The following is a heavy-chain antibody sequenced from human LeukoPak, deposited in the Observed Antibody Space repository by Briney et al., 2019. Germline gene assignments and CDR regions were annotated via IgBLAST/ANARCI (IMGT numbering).Heavy chain of an antibody. J-gene: IGHJ4*02. D-gene: IGHD3-22*01. CDR1: GGSISSYY. CDR2: IYTSGST. CDR3: ARVGRYYDSTGSLDY. Sequence: SETLSLTCTVSGGSISSYYWSWIRQPAGKGLEWIGRIYTSGSTNYNPSLKSRVTMSVDTSKNQFSLKLSSVTAADTAVYYCARVGRYYDSTGSLDYWGQGTLVTVSS. V-gene: IGHV4-4*07.